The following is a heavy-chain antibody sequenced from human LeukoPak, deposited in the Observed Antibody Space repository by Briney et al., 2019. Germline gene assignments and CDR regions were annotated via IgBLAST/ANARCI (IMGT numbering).Heavy chain of an antibody. J-gene: IGHJ3*02. V-gene: IGHV3-23*01. CDR2: ISGGGGGT. CDR1: GFTFSSYA. D-gene: IGHD3-10*01. Sequence: GGSLRLSCAASGFTFSSYALNWVRQAPGKGLEWVSGISGGGGGTYYADSVKGRFTISRDNAKNSLYLQMNSLRAEDTALYYCAKDVAVRGALDAFDIWGQGTMVTVSS. CDR3: AKDVAVRGALDAFDI.